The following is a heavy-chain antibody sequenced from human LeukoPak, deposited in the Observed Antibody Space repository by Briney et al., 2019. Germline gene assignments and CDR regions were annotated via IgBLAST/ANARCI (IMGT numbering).Heavy chain of an antibody. Sequence: SETLSLTCNVSGVSISDGRYYWAWIRQHPGKGLEWIAYKYYSGSAKYNPSLKSRLPISVDTPNHQFSLQLRSVTAADTAMYYCATPYCSSISCLDVFNIWGQGTMVTVSS. CDR3: ATPYCSSISCLDVFNI. D-gene: IGHD2-2*01. V-gene: IGHV4-31*03. J-gene: IGHJ3*02. CDR1: GVSISDGRYY. CDR2: KYYSGSA.